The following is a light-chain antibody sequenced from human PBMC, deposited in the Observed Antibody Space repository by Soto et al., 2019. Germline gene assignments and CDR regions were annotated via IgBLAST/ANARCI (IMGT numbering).Light chain of an antibody. Sequence: EIVLTQSPGTPSLSPGRRPTLSCMASQSVSRSYLAWYQQKPGQAPSLLIYGASTRASGVPARFSGSGSGTEFPLTISSMKSEDSAVYYCHHYNNWWTFGQGTKVDIK. V-gene: IGKV3-15*01. CDR1: QSVSRSY. CDR2: GAS. J-gene: IGKJ1*01. CDR3: HHYNNWWT.